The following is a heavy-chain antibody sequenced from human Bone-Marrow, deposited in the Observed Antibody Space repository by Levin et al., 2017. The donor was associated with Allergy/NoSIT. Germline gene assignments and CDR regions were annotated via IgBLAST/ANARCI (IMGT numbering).Heavy chain of an antibody. CDR3: ARNVPVGAVTGD. CDR1: GFTVSNNY. V-gene: IGHV3-66*01. D-gene: IGHD7-27*01. CDR2: IYSGGDT. J-gene: IGHJ4*02. Sequence: AGGSLRLSCAASGFTVSNNYMSWVRQAPGKGLEWVSLIYSGGDTSYAGSVKGRFTISRDGSKNTLYLQMNSLRAEDTAVYYCARNVPVGAVTGDGGQGTLVTVSS.